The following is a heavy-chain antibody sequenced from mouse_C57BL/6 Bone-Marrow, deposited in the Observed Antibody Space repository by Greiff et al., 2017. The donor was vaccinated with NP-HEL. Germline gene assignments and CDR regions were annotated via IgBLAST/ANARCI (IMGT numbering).Heavy chain of an antibody. V-gene: IGHV1-5*01. D-gene: IGHD4-1*02. CDR3: TATVTFFYYYAMDY. Sequence: EVQVVESGTVLARPGASVKMSCKTSGYTFTSYWMHWVKQRPGQGLEWIGAIYPGNSDTSYNQKFKGKAKLTAVTSASTAYMELSSLTNEDSAVSYCTATVTFFYYYAMDYWGQGTSVTVSS. CDR2: IYPGNSDT. CDR1: GYTFTSYW. J-gene: IGHJ4*01.